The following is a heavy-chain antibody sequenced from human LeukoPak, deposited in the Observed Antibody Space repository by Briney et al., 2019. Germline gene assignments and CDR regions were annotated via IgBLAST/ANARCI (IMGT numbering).Heavy chain of an antibody. Sequence: ASVKVSCKASGYTFADYYIHWVRQAPGQGLEWMGWINPNSGGTNYAQKFQGRVTMTRDTSISTAFMELSRLRSDDTAVYYCARDRDYYDSSGYYIAFDYWGQGTLVTVSS. CDR3: ARDRDYYDSSGYYIAFDY. CDR2: INPNSGGT. V-gene: IGHV1-2*02. D-gene: IGHD3-22*01. J-gene: IGHJ4*02. CDR1: GYTFADYY.